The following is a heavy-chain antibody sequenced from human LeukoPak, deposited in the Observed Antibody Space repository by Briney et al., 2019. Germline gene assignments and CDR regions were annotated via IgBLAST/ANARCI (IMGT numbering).Heavy chain of an antibody. V-gene: IGHV1-69*05. CDR3: ARDSRQEGIAVAGGDAFDI. CDR2: IIPIFGTA. CDR1: GGTFSSYA. J-gene: IGHJ3*02. D-gene: IGHD6-19*01. Sequence: SVKVSCKASGGTFSSYAISWERQATGQRPEWMGGIIPIFGTANYAQNIQGRVRITTDESTSTAYKELSSLRSEDTAVYYCARDSRQEGIAVAGGDAFDIWGQGTMVTVSS.